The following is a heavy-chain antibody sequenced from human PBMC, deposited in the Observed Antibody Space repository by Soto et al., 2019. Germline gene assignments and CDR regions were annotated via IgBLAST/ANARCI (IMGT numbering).Heavy chain of an antibody. CDR3: AKDRSYYGSGSLDY. D-gene: IGHD3-10*01. CDR1: GFTFSSYA. V-gene: IGHV3-23*01. Sequence: PGGSLRLSCAASGFTFSSYAMSWVRQAPGKGLEWVSAISGSGGSTYYADSVKGRFTISRDNSKNTLYLQMNSLRADDMAVYYCAKDRSYYGSGSLDYWGQGTLVTVSS. CDR2: ISGSGGST. J-gene: IGHJ4*02.